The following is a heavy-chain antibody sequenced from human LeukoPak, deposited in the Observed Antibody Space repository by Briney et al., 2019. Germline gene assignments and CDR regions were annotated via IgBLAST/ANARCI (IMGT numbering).Heavy chain of an antibody. CDR1: GVSVIAGRYY. J-gene: IGHJ3*02. Sequence: SGTLSLTCNLSGVSVIAGRYYWTWIRQHPGKGLEWIGYKYYSGSAKCKPSLRSRLTISIYTSKSQFSLQLSAVTAADTATYYCATSYCSGISCLDVFNMWGQGTRVTVSS. CDR3: ATSYCSGISCLDVFNM. D-gene: IGHD2-2*01. V-gene: IGHV4-31*03. CDR2: KYYSGSA.